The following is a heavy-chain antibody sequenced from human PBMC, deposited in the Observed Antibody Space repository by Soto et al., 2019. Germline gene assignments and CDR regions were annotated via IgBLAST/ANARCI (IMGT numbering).Heavy chain of an antibody. CDR1: GFTFDDYA. V-gene: IGHV3-9*01. J-gene: IGHJ6*03. CDR2: ISWNSGSI. Sequence: EVQLVESGGGLVQPGRSLRLSCAASGFTFDDYAMHWVRQAPGKGLEWVSGISWNSGSIGYADSVKGRFTISRDNAKNSLYLQMNSLRAEDTALYYCAKGAVPAATYSYYYYYMDVWCKGTTVTVSS. CDR3: AKGAVPAATYSYYYYYMDV. D-gene: IGHD2-2*01.